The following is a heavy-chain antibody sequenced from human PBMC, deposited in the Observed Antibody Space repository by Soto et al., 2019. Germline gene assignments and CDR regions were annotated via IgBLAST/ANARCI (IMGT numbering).Heavy chain of an antibody. CDR3: AGTTSPQWYYIDV. D-gene: IGHD1-7*01. V-gene: IGHV6-1*01. CDR1: GDSVSSNSAA. Sequence: SQTLSLTCVISGDSVSSNSAAWNWIRQSPSGGLEWLGRTYYRSRWYNDYAVSVRSRITINPDTSKNQFSLHLNSVTPEDTAVYYCAGTTSPQWYYIDVWGKGTTVTVSS. CDR2: TYYRSRWYN. J-gene: IGHJ6*03.